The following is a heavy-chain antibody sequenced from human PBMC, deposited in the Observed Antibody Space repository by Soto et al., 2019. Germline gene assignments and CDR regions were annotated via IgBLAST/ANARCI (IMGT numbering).Heavy chain of an antibody. CDR1: RLGIDSKY. D-gene: IGHD6-13*01. J-gene: IGHJ6*01. CDR3: ASDQLIAAAGPQYYYYGLDV. Sequence: SWEACRLGIDSKYMWWVRHDKGKGLEWMGIINPSCGSTSYAQKFQGRVTMTRDTSTSTVYMELSSLRSEDTAVYYCASDQLIAAAGPQYYYYGLDVCGQAPMGT. V-gene: IGHV1-46*02. CDR2: INPSCGST.